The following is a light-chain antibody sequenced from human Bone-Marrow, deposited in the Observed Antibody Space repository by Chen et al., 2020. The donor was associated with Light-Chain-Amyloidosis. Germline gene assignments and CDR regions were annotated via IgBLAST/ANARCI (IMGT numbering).Light chain of an antibody. CDR1: QSVLYSSNNWTY. CDR3: QQYYSTPHT. J-gene: IGKJ2*01. Sequence: DIVMTQSPDSLAVSLGERATINCKSSQSVLYSSNNWTYLAWYQQKPGQPPKLLIYLASIRESGVPDRFSGSASGTDFTLTISSLQTEDVAVYYCQQYYSTPHTFGQGTKLEIK. CDR2: LAS. V-gene: IGKV4-1*01.